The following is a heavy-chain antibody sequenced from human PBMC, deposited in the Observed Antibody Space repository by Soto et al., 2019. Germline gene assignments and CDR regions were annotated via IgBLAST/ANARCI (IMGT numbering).Heavy chain of an antibody. V-gene: IGHV3-30*03. D-gene: IGHD2-8*02. CDR2: LSRDGRTK. CDR3: TGEVASGY. J-gene: IGHJ4*02. Sequence: QVQLVESGGGVVQPGRSLRLSCSVSGFTVSSKGMHWVRQAPGKGLEWVAVLSRDGRTKFYADSVEGRFTISKDSSRNTLFLEMDSLRSDDTAVYYCTGEVASGYWGQGTLVTVSS. CDR1: GFTVSSKG.